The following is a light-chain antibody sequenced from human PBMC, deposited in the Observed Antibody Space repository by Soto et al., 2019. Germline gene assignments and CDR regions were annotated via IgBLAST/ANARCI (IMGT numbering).Light chain of an antibody. CDR3: QQYDSYPWT. Sequence: DIKMTQSPSTLSASVGDRVTIPCRASQTINRWLAWHQQKPGKAPKLLIYEASNLETGVPSRFGGSGSGTEFTLIISSLQPDDFATYYCQQYDSYPWTFGQGTKVDIK. CDR2: EAS. CDR1: QTINRW. V-gene: IGKV1-5*03. J-gene: IGKJ1*01.